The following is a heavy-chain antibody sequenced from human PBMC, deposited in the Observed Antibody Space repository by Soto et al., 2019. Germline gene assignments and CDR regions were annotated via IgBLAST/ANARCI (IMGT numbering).Heavy chain of an antibody. J-gene: IGHJ4*02. CDR2: ISWNGGYK. D-gene: IGHD2-21*01. CDR3: TKAPRALNSYDFYAIDD. Sequence: EVQFVESGGGLVQPGRSLRLSCVASGFTFDDYVMHWVRQAPGRGLEWISGISWNGGYKGYAESVKGRFSISRDNARKSLYLQMDSLRVEDTALYYCTKAPRALNSYDFYAIDDWGQGTLVTVSS. CDR1: GFTFDDYV. V-gene: IGHV3-9*01.